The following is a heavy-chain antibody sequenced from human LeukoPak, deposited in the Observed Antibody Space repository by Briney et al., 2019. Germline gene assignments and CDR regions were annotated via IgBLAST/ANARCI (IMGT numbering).Heavy chain of an antibody. D-gene: IGHD5-18*01. J-gene: IGHJ4*02. CDR1: GFTFSSYA. CDR3: AKGPDDVGTAMVSIDY. CDR2: ISYDGSNK. Sequence: GGSLRLSCAASGFTFSSYAMHWVRQAPGKGLEWVAVISYDGSNKYYADSVKGRFTISRDNSKNTLYLQMNSLRAEDTAVYYCAKGPDDVGTAMVSIDYWGQGTLVTVSS. V-gene: IGHV3-30-3*01.